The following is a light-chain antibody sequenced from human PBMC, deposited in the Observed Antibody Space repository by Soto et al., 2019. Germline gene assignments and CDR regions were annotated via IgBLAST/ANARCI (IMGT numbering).Light chain of an antibody. CDR3: LQYNNWPYT. Sequence: IVMTQSPATLSVSPGERATLSCRASQSVSNNLAWYQQKPGQAPRLLIYDASTRATGLPARFSGSGSGTVFTLTISSLQSEDFAAYYCLQYNNWPYTFGQGTKLEIK. V-gene: IGKV3-15*01. CDR1: QSVSNN. J-gene: IGKJ2*01. CDR2: DAS.